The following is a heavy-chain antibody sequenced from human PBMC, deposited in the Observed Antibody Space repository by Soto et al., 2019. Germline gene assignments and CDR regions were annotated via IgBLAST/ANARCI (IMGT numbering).Heavy chain of an antibody. Sequence: QVQLVQSGAKVKKPGASVKVSCKASGYTFTSYGISWVRQAPGQGLEWMGWISAYNGNTNYAQKLQGRVTMTTDTSTSTAYMELRSLRSDDTAVYYCARLVAPSTVTTTGWFDPWGQGTLVTVSS. CDR2: ISAYNGNT. V-gene: IGHV1-18*01. CDR3: ARLVAPSTVTTTGWFDP. CDR1: GYTFTSYG. J-gene: IGHJ5*02. D-gene: IGHD4-17*01.